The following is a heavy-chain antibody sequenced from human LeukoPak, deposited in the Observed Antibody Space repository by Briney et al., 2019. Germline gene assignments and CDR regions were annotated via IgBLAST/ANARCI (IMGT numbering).Heavy chain of an antibody. CDR2: IIPIFGTA. V-gene: IGHV1-69*01. CDR1: GGTFSSYA. D-gene: IGHD2-15*01. Sequence: GASVKVSCKASGGTFSSYAISWVRQAPGQGLEWMGGIIPIFGTANYAQKFQGRVTITADESTSTAYMELSSLRSEDTAVYYCASLGYCSGGSCYRSYYYYYGMDVWGQGTTVTVSS. J-gene: IGHJ6*02. CDR3: ASLGYCSGGSCYRSYYYYYGMDV.